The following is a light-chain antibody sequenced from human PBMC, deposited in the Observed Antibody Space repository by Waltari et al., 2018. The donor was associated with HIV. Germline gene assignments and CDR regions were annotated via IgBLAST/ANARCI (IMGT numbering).Light chain of an antibody. CDR3: TTYTDRNSLL. V-gene: IGLV2-14*01. Sequence: SALTPPASVSGSPGQSVTHSCTGTRPAFDLHNLLSWYHQHPGKAPQLIIFGVTYRPSGISSRFSASKSGDTASLTISGLQSGDEADYYCTTYTDRNSLLIGSGTKLTVL. J-gene: IGLJ2*01. CDR1: RPAFDLHNL. CDR2: GVT.